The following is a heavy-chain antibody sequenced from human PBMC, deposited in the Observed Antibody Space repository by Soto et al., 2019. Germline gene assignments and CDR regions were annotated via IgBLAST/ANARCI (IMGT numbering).Heavy chain of an antibody. V-gene: IGHV1-3*01. CDR2: INAGNGNT. J-gene: IGHJ4*02. Sequence: GASVKVSCKASGYTFTSYAMHWVRQAPGQRLEWMGWINAGNGNTKYSQKFQGRVTITRDTSASTAYMELSSLRSEDTAVYYCARSPPPDYDILTGLDYWGQGTLVTVSS. D-gene: IGHD3-9*01. CDR1: GYTFTSYA. CDR3: ARSPPPDYDILTGLDY.